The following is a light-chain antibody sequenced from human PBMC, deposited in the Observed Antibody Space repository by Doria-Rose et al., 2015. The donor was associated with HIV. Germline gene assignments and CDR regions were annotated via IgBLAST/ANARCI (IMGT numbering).Light chain of an antibody. J-gene: IGKJ1*01. CDR3: QQSHMAPQT. CDR2: ATS. Sequence: DIRVTQSPSSLSASVGDTVTITCRASQCIDNYLNWYQHKPGKAPKLLISATSTLQTGVPSRFSGSKSGTDFTLTITSLQPDDLATYYCQQSHMAPQTFGQGTKVEIK. V-gene: IGKV1-39*01. CDR1: QCIDNY.